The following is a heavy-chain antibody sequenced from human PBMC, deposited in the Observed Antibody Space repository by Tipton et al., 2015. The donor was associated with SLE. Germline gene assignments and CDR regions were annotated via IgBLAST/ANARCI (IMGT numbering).Heavy chain of an antibody. CDR1: GYTFTDYA. J-gene: IGHJ4*02. V-gene: IGHV1-18*01. D-gene: IGHD1-26*01. Sequence: QSGPEVKKPGASVKVSCKASGYTFTDYAISWVRQAPGQGLEWLGWISGFNGKTDYAEKLQGRVTMTTDTSTSTAYMELRSLRSDDTAVYYCARGGFSGTYGSYWGQGTLVIVSS. CDR3: ARGGFSGTYGSY. CDR2: ISGFNGKT.